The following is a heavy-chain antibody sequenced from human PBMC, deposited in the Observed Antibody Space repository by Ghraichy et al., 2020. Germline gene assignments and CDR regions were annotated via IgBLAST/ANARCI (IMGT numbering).Heavy chain of an antibody. D-gene: IGHD1-26*01. Sequence: SQTLSLTCAISGDSVSSNSAAWNWIRRSPSRGLEWLGRTYYRSKWYNDYAVSVKSRITINPDTSKNQFSLQLNSVTPEDTAVYYCARVSVGATAYYYYGMDVWGQGTTVTVSS. J-gene: IGHJ6*02. CDR3: ARVSVGATAYYYYGMDV. CDR2: TYYRSKWYN. CDR1: GDSVSSNSAA. V-gene: IGHV6-1*01.